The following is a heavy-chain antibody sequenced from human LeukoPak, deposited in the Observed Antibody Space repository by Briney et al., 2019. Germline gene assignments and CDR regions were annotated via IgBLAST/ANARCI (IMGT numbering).Heavy chain of an antibody. CDR1: GFTFSSYS. CDR2: ISTSSSYI. D-gene: IGHD2-2*01. V-gene: IGHV3-21*01. CDR3: ASRELYCSSTTCSAP. J-gene: IGHJ5*02. Sequence: GGSLRLSCAASGFTFSSYSMNWVRQAPGKGLEWVSSISTSSSYIYYADSVKGRFTISRDNAKNSLYLQMNSLRAEDTAVYYCASRELYCSSTTCSAPWGQGTLVTVSS.